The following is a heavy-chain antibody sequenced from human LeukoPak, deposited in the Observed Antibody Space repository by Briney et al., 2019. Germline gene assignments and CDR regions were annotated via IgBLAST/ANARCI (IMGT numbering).Heavy chain of an antibody. Sequence: SETLSLTCAVSGGSFSGYYWSWIRQPPGKGLEWIGEINHSGSTNYNPSLKSRVTLSVDTSKNQFSLKLSSVTAADTAVYYCARGPSKTTVTTSSSYYWYFDLWGRGTLVTVSS. CDR3: ARGPSKTTVTTSSSYYWYFDL. CDR2: INHSGST. CDR1: GGSFSGYY. D-gene: IGHD4-17*01. V-gene: IGHV4-34*01. J-gene: IGHJ2*01.